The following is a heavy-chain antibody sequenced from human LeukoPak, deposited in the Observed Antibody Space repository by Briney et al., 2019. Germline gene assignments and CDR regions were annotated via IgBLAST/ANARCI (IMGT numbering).Heavy chain of an antibody. V-gene: IGHV3-30*18. J-gene: IGHJ4*02. Sequence: APGXXXEWVAVISYDGSNKYYADSVKGRFTISRDNSKNTLYLQMNSLRAEDTAVYYCAKGGFLDYWGQGTLATVSS. CDR2: ISYDGSNK. CDR3: AKGGFLDY.